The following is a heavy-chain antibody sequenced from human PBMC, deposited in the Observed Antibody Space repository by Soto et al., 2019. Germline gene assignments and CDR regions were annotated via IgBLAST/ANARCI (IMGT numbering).Heavy chain of an antibody. D-gene: IGHD6-6*01. V-gene: IGHV5-51*01. CDR3: ERPGSIANRRNWLDP. CDR2: IYPGDSDT. Sequence: GESLKISCKASGYSFTSYWIAWVRQVPGKGLEWMGIIYPGDSDTRYSPSFQGHVTISADKSISTAYLQWSSLTASDTAIYYCERPGSIANRRNWLDPLAQGTTVTVSS. CDR1: GYSFTSYW. J-gene: IGHJ5*02.